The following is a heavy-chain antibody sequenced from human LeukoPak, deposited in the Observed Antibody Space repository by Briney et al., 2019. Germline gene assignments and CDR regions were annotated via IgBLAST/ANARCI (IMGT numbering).Heavy chain of an antibody. Sequence: ASVKVSCKASGDTFTSYGISWVRQAPGQGLEWMGWISAYNGNTNYAQKLQGRVTMTTDTSTSTAYMELRSLRSDDTAVYYRARDHIVLMVYAIQDYYYYMDVRGKGTTVTVSS. CDR2: ISAYNGNT. V-gene: IGHV1-18*01. CDR3: ARDHIVLMVYAIQDYYYYMDV. D-gene: IGHD2-8*01. J-gene: IGHJ6*03. CDR1: GDTFTSYG.